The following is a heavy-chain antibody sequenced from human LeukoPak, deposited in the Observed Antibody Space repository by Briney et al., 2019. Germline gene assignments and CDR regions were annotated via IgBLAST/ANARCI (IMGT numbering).Heavy chain of an antibody. Sequence: ASVKVSCQASGYTFTSYYMHWMRQAPGQGPEWMGIINPRGGSTDYAQKFQGRVTMTRNTSISTAYMELSSLRSEDTAVYYCARAGGYCGRISCPYYFDYWGQGSLVAVSS. V-gene: IGHV1-46*01. J-gene: IGHJ4*02. CDR3: ARAGGYCGRISCPYYFDY. CDR1: GYTFTSYY. CDR2: INPRGGST. D-gene: IGHD2-15*01.